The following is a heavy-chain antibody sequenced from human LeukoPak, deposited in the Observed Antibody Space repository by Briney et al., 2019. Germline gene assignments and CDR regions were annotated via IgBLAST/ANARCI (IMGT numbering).Heavy chain of an antibody. CDR3: ARGSPRPLPSYDFWSGYFY. D-gene: IGHD3-3*01. CDR1: GGSISSDGYY. J-gene: IGHJ4*02. CDR2: IYYSGTT. Sequence: SETLSLTCTVSGGSISSDGYYWTWIRQHPGKGLEWIGYIYYSGTTYYNPSLESRVTLSVDTSKNQFSLKLSSVTAADTAVYYCARGSPRPLPSYDFWSGYFYWGQGTLVTVSS. V-gene: IGHV4-31*03.